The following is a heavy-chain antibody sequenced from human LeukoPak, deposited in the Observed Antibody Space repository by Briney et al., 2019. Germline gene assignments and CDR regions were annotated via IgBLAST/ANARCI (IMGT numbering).Heavy chain of an antibody. J-gene: IGHJ3*02. CDR3: ARKPLLRSFDI. V-gene: IGHV3-53*01. Sequence: GGSLRLSCAASGFTVSSNYMSWVRQAPGKGLEWVSVIYSGGSTYYADSVKGRFTISRDNSKNTLYLQMNSLRAGDTAVYYCARKPLLRSFDIWGQGTMVTVSS. D-gene: IGHD1-26*01. CDR2: IYSGGST. CDR1: GFTVSSNY.